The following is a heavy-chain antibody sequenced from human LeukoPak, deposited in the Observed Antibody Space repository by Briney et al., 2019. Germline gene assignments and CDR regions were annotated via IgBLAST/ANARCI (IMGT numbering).Heavy chain of an antibody. V-gene: IGHV1-2*02. CDR1: GYTFTGYY. D-gene: IGHD2-15*01. J-gene: IGHJ3*02. Sequence: GASVRVSCKASGYTFTGYYMHWVRQAPGQGLEWMGWINPNSGGTNYAQEFQGRVTMTRDTSISTAYMELSRLRSDDTAVYYCASRYCSGGSCPPGPDAFDIWGQGTMVTVSS. CDR3: ASRYCSGGSCPPGPDAFDI. CDR2: INPNSGGT.